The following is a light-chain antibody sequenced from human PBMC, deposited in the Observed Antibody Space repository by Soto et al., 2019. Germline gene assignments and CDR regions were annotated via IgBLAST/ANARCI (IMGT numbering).Light chain of an antibody. CDR3: QRYKGT. CDR2: KAS. Sequence: DIQLTQSPSTLSASVGDRVTITCRASQYVGNWLAWYQQKPGKAPKLLIYKASNLQSGVPSRFSGSGSATEFTLTIGSLQPDDSATYSGQRYKGTLGKGTRLEIK. J-gene: IGKJ5*01. V-gene: IGKV1-5*03. CDR1: QYVGNW.